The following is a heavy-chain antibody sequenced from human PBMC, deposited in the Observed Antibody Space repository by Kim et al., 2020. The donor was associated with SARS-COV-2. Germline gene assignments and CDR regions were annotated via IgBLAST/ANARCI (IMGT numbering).Heavy chain of an antibody. CDR1: GFTFYSYE. Sequence: GGSLRLSCAASGFTFYSYEMNWVRQAPGKGLEWISYISNSGRTTNYADSVRGRFTVFRDNPENSLSLQLTSLRVDDTAVYFCARLSRAGFDYWGQGALVIVSS. CDR2: ISNSGRTT. J-gene: IGHJ4*02. CDR3: ARLSRAGFDY. D-gene: IGHD6-25*01. V-gene: IGHV3-48*03.